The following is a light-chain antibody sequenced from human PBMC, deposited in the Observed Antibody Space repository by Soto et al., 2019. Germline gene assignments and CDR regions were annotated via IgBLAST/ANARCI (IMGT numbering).Light chain of an antibody. CDR2: EVS. V-gene: IGLV2-14*01. CDR3: SSYTSSSTLV. CDR1: SSDVGFYNY. J-gene: IGLJ2*01. Sequence: QSALTQPASVSGSPGQSISISCTGTSSDVGFYNYVSWYQQHPGKAPKPMISEVSKRPSGVSNRFSGSKSGNTASLTISGLKAEDEAHYYCSSYTSSSTLVFGGGTKLTVL.